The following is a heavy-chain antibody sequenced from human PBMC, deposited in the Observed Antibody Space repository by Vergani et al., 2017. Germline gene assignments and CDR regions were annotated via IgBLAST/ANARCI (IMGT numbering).Heavy chain of an antibody. J-gene: IGHJ6*03. CDR2: ISAYNGNT. V-gene: IGHV1-18*04. CDR3: ARDGWELLDYFYYMDV. Sequence: QGQLAQSGAEVKKPGSSVKVSCKASGYTFTSYGISWVRQAPGQGLEWMGWISAYNGNTNYAQKLQGRVTMTTDTSTSTAYMELRSLRSDDTAVYYCARDGWELLDYFYYMDVWGKGTTVTVSS. D-gene: IGHD1-26*01. CDR1: GYTFTSYG.